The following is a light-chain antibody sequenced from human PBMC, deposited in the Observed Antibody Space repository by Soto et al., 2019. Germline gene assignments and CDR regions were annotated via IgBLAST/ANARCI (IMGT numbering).Light chain of an antibody. CDR2: EVS. CDR1: SGGVGYYNS. Sequence: QSALTPPPSASGSPGQSVTISCTGASGGVGYYNSVSWSQQYAGKAPKLILYEVSKRPSGVPGRFSGSKSGDTASLTISGLQAADEAEYYCSAYTGSNNLEFGGGTKLTV. CDR3: SAYTGSNNLE. V-gene: IGLV2-8*01. J-gene: IGLJ3*02.